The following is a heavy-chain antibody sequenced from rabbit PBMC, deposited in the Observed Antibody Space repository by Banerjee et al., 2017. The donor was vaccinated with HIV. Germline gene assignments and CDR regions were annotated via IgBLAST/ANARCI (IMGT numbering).Heavy chain of an antibody. Sequence: QEQLEESGGGLVQPEGSLTLTCTASGFSFSSSYWICWVRQAPGKGLEWIGCIDSSSGDAYYASWAKGRFTISKTSSTTVTLQMTSLTAADTATYFCARRADYAGGGNFNLWGPGTLVTVS. D-gene: IGHD4-2*01. J-gene: IGHJ4*01. V-gene: IGHV1S45*01. CDR3: ARRADYAGGGNFNL. CDR2: IDSSSGDA. CDR1: GFSFSSSYW.